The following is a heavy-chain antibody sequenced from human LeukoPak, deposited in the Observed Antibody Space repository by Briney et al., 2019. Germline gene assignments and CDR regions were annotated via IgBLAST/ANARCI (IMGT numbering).Heavy chain of an antibody. J-gene: IGHJ3*02. CDR1: GFTFSSYG. CDR2: ISYDGSNK. Sequence: GRSLRLSCAASGFTFSSYGMHWVRQAPGKGLEWVAVISYDGSNKYYADSVKGRFTISRDNSQNTLYLQMNSLRAEDTAVYYCAKGRTMVRGVPPDAFDIWGQGTMVTVSS. V-gene: IGHV3-30*18. D-gene: IGHD3-10*01. CDR3: AKGRTMVRGVPPDAFDI.